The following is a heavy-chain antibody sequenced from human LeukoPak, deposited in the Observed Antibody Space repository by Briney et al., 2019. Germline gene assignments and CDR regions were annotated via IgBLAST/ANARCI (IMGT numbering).Heavy chain of an antibody. CDR1: GGSISSYY. D-gene: IGHD2-15*01. CDR3: ARALGYCSGGRCYQPDY. Sequence: PSETLSLTSTVSGGSISSYYWSWIRQSAGKGLEWIGRIYTSGSINYNPSLGSRVTISIDTSKNQFSLKLTSVTAADTAVYYCARALGYCSGGRCYQPDYWGQGILVTVSS. V-gene: IGHV4-4*07. CDR2: IYTSGSI. J-gene: IGHJ4*02.